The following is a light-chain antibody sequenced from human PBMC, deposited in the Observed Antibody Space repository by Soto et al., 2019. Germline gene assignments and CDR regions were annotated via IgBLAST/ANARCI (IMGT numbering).Light chain of an antibody. CDR1: QSVSSY. J-gene: IGKJ5*01. CDR3: QQRGNWPIT. Sequence: EIVLTQSPATLSLSPGERATLSCRASQSVSSYLAWYQHKPGQAPRLLIYDASNRATGIPARFSGSGSGTAFTLTISSLEPEDFAVYYCQQRGNWPITFGQGTRLEI. V-gene: IGKV3-11*01. CDR2: DAS.